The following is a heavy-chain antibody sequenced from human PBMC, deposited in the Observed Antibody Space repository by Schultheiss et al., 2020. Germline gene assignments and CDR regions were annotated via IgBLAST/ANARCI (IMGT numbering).Heavy chain of an antibody. J-gene: IGHJ6*02. Sequence: LRLSCTVSGGSISCGSYYWSWIRQPAGKGLEWIGRIYTSGSTNYNPSLKSRVTISVDTSKNQFSLKLSSVTAADTAVYYCARAHYDILTGPYGMDVWGQGTTVTVSS. CDR3: ARAHYDILTGPYGMDV. CDR1: GGSISCGSYY. CDR2: IYTSGST. D-gene: IGHD3-9*01. V-gene: IGHV4-61*02.